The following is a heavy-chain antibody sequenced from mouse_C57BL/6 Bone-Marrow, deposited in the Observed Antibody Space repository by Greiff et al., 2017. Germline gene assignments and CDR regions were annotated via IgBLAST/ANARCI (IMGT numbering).Heavy chain of an antibody. J-gene: IGHJ2*01. Sequence: QVQLKQSGAELVRPGTSVKVSCKASGYAFTNYLIEWVKQRPGQGLEWIGVINPGSGGTTYNEKFKGKATLTADKSSSTAYMQLSSLTSEDSAVXFCARWGGSSPFDYWGQGTTLTVSS. CDR1: GYAFTNYL. V-gene: IGHV1-54*01. D-gene: IGHD1-1*01. CDR2: INPGSGGT. CDR3: ARWGGSSPFDY.